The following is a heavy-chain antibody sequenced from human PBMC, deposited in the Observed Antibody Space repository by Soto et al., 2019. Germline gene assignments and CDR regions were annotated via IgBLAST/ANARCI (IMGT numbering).Heavy chain of an antibody. V-gene: IGHV3-53*01. D-gene: IGHD1-1*01. CDR1: GLTVSGKKY. Sequence: DVQLVESGGGLIQPGESLRLSCAAFGLTVSGKKYVAWVRQAPGKGLEWVSPLYDVDGSFYDDSVKGRFTTSSDSSKTIVYHQMNGLRPDGPAVSYCAHWHERDHAYDVWGQGKTVSVSS. CDR2: LYDVDGS. J-gene: IGHJ3*01. CDR3: AHWHERDHAYDV.